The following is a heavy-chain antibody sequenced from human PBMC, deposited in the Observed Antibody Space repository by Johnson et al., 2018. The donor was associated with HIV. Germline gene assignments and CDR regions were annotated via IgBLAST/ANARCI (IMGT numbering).Heavy chain of an antibody. Sequence: VQLVESGGGLVQPGGSLRLSCAASGFTVSSNYMSWVRQAPGKGLEWVSVISSGASTYYADSVKGRFNISRDNSKNTLYLQMNSLRAEDTAVYYCARGHYYDTGHDALDIWGQGTMVTVAS. J-gene: IGHJ3*02. D-gene: IGHD3-22*01. CDR2: ISSGAST. V-gene: IGHV3-66*01. CDR3: ARGHYYDTGHDALDI. CDR1: GFTVSSNY.